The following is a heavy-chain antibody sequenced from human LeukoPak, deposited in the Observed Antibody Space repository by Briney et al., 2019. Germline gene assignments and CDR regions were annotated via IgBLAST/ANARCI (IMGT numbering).Heavy chain of an antibody. V-gene: IGHV4-39*07. J-gene: IGHJ3*02. CDR2: IYYSGST. Sequence: SETLSLTCTVSGGSISSSSYYWGWIRQPPGKGLEWIGSIYYSGSTYYNPSLKSRVTISVDTSNNQFSLKLSSVTAADTAVYYCARDAYYDSSKKGAFDIWGQGTMVTVSS. CDR3: ARDAYYDSSKKGAFDI. CDR1: GGSISSSSYY. D-gene: IGHD3-22*01.